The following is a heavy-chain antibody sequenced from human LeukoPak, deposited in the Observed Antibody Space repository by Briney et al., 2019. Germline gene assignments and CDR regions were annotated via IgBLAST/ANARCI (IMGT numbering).Heavy chain of an antibody. D-gene: IGHD2-21*01. CDR2: ISSNGGST. CDR3: ARVIADDDAFDI. CDR1: GFTFSSYA. Sequence: GGSLRLSCAASGFTFSSYAIHWVRQAPGKGLEYVSAISSNGGSTYYANSVKGRFTISRDNSKNSLYLQMNSLRAEDTAVYYCARVIADDDAFDIWGQGTMVTVSS. V-gene: IGHV3-64*01. J-gene: IGHJ3*02.